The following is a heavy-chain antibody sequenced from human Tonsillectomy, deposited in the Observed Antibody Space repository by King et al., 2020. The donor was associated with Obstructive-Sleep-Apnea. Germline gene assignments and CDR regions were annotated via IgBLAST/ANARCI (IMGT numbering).Heavy chain of an antibody. D-gene: IGHD6-19*01. CDR3: AKDLSSGWYGPVDY. Sequence: VQLVESGGGLVQPGRSLRLACAASGFTFDDYAMHWVRQAPGKGLEWVSGLSWNSGRIGCADSVNGRFPISRDNANKSLFLQMNSLRTEDTALYYCAKDLSSGWYGPVDYWGQGTLVTVSS. CDR1: GFTFDDYA. J-gene: IGHJ4*02. V-gene: IGHV3-9*01. CDR2: LSWNSGRI.